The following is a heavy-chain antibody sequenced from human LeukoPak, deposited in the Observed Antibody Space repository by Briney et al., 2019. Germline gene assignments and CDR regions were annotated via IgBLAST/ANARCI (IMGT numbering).Heavy chain of an antibody. CDR1: GFTFSNYW. Sequence: TGRSLTLSCAASGFTFSNYWMSWVRQAPAKGLEWVANIKEDGSVKYYVDSVKGRFTISRDNAKNSLYLHMNSLRVEDRAVYYCARGSGWLDPWGQGTLVTVFS. D-gene: IGHD1-26*01. V-gene: IGHV3-7*05. CDR3: ARGSGWLDP. CDR2: IKEDGSVK. J-gene: IGHJ5*02.